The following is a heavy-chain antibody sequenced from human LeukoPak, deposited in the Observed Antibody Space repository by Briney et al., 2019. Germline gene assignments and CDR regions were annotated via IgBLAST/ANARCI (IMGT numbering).Heavy chain of an antibody. V-gene: IGHV4-34*01. CDR1: GGSFSGYY. CDR2: INHSGST. D-gene: IGHD3-10*01. J-gene: IGHJ5*02. CDR3: ARDLYYYGSGSNWFDP. Sequence: PSETLSLTCAVFGGSFSGYYWSWIRQPPGKGLEWTGEINHSGSTNYNPSLKSRVTISVDTSKNQFSLKLSSVTAADTAVYYCARDLYYYGSGSNWFDPWGQGTLVTVSS.